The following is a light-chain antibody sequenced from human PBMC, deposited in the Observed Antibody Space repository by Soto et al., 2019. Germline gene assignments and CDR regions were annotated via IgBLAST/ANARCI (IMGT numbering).Light chain of an antibody. V-gene: IGKV1-9*01. CDR2: AAS. Sequence: DIQLTQSSSFLSASVGDRVTITCRASKGIGTYVAWYQQKPVTAPNLLIYAASNLQSGVPSRFSGSGSGTEFTLTISSLQPEDFATYYCQQVNSHPLTFGGGTKV. CDR1: KGIGTY. J-gene: IGKJ4*01. CDR3: QQVNSHPLT.